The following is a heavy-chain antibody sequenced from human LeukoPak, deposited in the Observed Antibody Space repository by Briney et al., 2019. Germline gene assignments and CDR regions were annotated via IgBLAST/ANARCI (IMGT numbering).Heavy chain of an antibody. Sequence: GSSVKVSCKASGGTFSSYAISWVRQAPGQGLEWMGGIIPIFGTANYAQKFQGRVTITADESTSTAYMGLSSLRSEDTAVYYCARDGCTNGVCYADYYYGMDVWGQGTTVTVSS. CDR1: GGTFSSYA. CDR3: ARDGCTNGVCYADYYYGMDV. CDR2: IIPIFGTA. J-gene: IGHJ6*02. V-gene: IGHV1-69*01. D-gene: IGHD2-8*01.